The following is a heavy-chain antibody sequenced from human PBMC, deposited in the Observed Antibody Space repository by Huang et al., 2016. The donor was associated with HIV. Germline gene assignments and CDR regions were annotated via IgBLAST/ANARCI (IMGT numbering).Heavy chain of an antibody. Sequence: QVQLVQSGAEVKKPGSSVKVSCRASGGTFSSCGISWGRQAPGQGLEVMGGIIPIFGTTNYAQKFQGRVTITADESTSTAYMELSSLRSEDTAVYYCARWEAAADNNWFDPWGQGTLVTVSS. V-gene: IGHV1-69*01. J-gene: IGHJ5*02. CDR3: ARWEAAADNNWFDP. D-gene: IGHD6-13*01. CDR2: IIPIFGTT. CDR1: GGTFSSCG.